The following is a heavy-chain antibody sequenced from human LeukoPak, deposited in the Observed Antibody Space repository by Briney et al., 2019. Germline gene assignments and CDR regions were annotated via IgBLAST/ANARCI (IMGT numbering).Heavy chain of an antibody. CDR2: MNPNSGNT. CDR1: GYTFTSYD. D-gene: IGHD3-22*01. J-gene: IGHJ4*02. CDR3: AILGRGNDYYDSSGYEILDY. V-gene: IGHV1-8*01. Sequence: ASVKVSCKASGYTFTSYDINWVRQATGQGLEWMGWMNPNSGNTSYAQKFQGRVTMTRNTSISTAYMELSSLRSEDTAVYYCAILGRGNDYYDSSGYEILDYWGQGTLVTVSS.